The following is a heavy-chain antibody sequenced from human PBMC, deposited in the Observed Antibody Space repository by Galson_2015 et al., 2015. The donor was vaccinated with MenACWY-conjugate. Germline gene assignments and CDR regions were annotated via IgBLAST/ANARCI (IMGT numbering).Heavy chain of an antibody. CDR1: GFIFRSHA. J-gene: IGHJ4*02. CDR3: ARHPRWSLVH. D-gene: IGHD4-23*01. V-gene: IGHV3-23*01. CDR2: ISGSGGST. Sequence: SLRLSCAASGFIFRSHAMSWVRQAPGTGLEWVSAISGSGGSTYYSDSVKGRFTISKDNSKNTLYLQLNSLRAEDTAVYYCARHPRWSLVHSGPGTLVAVSS.